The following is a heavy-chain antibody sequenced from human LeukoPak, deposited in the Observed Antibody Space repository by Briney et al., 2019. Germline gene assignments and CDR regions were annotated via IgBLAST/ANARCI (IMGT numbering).Heavy chain of an antibody. D-gene: IGHD4-11*01. CDR2: IYSGGST. J-gene: IGHJ4*02. CDR1: GFTVSTNY. Sequence: GGSLRLSCAASGFTVSTNYMSWVRQAPGKGLEWVSVIYSGGSTYYADSVKGRFTISRHNFENTLYLQMNSLRAEDTAVYYCARGMTNPFDYWGQGTLVTVSS. CDR3: ARGMTNPFDY. V-gene: IGHV3-53*04.